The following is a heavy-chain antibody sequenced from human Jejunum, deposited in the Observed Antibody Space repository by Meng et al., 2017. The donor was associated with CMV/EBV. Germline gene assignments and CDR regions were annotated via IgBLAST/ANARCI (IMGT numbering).Heavy chain of an antibody. J-gene: IGHJ4*02. CDR2: ISTSSSYI. CDR1: GLGFGSNN. V-gene: IGHV3-21*01. D-gene: IGHD4-17*01. CDR3: ARDGTYGDPNYFDY. Sequence: GLGFGSNNMKWGRQAPGKGLEWVSSISTSSSYIYYADSLKGRFTISRDNAKNSLYLQMNSLRAEDTAVYYCARDGTYGDPNYFDYWGQGTMVTVSS.